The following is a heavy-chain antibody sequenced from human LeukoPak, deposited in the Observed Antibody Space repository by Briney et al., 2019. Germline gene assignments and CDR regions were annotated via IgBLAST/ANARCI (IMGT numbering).Heavy chain of an antibody. CDR3: APGERRFDP. CDR1: GASLSSDYW. D-gene: IGHD7-27*01. CDR2: IYHSGST. Sequence: SGTPSLTCAVSGASLSSDYWWTWVRQTPGMGLEWIGEIYHSGSTNYNPSLKSRVTISIDKSKSQFSLTLTSVTAADTAVYYCAPGERRFDPWGQGTLVTVSS. V-gene: IGHV4-4*02. J-gene: IGHJ5*02.